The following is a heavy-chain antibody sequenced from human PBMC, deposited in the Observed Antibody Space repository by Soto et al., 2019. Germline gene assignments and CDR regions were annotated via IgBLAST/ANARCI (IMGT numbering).Heavy chain of an antibody. CDR1: GFTFSTYA. V-gene: IGHV3-30-3*01. Sequence: GGSLRLSCAASGFTFSTYAIHWVRQAPGKGLDWVALISHDGSNKYYADSVKGRFTISRDNSKKTLYLQMNSLTADDTAVYYCARADYSDSSGYYKLAYWGQGTLVTVSS. CDR2: ISHDGSNK. J-gene: IGHJ4*02. CDR3: ARADYSDSSGYYKLAY. D-gene: IGHD3-22*01.